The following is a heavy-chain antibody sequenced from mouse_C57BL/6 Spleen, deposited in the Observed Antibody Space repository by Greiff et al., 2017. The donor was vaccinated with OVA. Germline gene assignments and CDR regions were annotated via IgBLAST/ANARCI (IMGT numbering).Heavy chain of an antibody. J-gene: IGHJ1*03. Sequence: EVQLQQSGPELVKPGASVKISCKASGYTFTDYYMNWVKQSHGKSLEWIGDINPNNGGTSYNQKFKGKATLTVDKSSSTAYMELRSLTSEDSAVYYCARGGGSSWYFDVWGTGTTVTVSS. CDR3: ARGGGSSWYFDV. D-gene: IGHD1-1*01. CDR1: GYTFTDYY. V-gene: IGHV1-26*01. CDR2: INPNNGGT.